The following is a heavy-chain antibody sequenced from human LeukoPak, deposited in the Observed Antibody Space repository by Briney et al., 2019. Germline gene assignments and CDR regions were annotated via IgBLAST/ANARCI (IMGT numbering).Heavy chain of an antibody. D-gene: IGHD4-23*01. J-gene: IGHJ6*03. CDR2: ISGDGGST. CDR1: GFTFSDYA. CDR3: AKAVSTDRPYYDYYYLDF. Sequence: GGSLRLSCAASGFTFSDYAMHWVRQAPGKGLEWVSLISGDGGSTYYADSVKGRFTISRDKSKNTLYLQMSSLRTEDTALYYCAKAVSTDRPYYDYYYLDFWGKGTTVTVSS. V-gene: IGHV3-43*02.